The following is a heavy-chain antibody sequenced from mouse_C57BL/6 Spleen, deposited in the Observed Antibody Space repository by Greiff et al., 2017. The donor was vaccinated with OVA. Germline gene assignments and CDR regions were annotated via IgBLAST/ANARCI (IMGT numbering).Heavy chain of an antibody. J-gene: IGHJ2*01. V-gene: IGHV1-82*01. CDR1: GYAFSSSW. CDR2: IYPGDGDT. CDR3: ASLLLRSLDY. D-gene: IGHD1-1*01. Sequence: VKVVESGPELVKPGASVKISCKASGYAFSSSWMNWVKQRPGKGLEWIGRIYPGDGDTNYNGKFKGKATLTADKSSSTAYMQLSSLTSEDSAVYFCASLLLRSLDYWGQGTTLTVSS.